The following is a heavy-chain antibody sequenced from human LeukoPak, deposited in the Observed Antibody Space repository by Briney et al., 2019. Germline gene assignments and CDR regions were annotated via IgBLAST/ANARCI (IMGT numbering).Heavy chain of an antibody. CDR1: GFTFSSYA. J-gene: IGHJ4*02. CDR3: AKAGIGVVGYFDY. V-gene: IGHV3-23*01. Sequence: GGSLRFSCAASGFTFSSYAMSWVRQAPGKGLEWVSAIRGSGGGTYYADSVKGRFTISRDNSKNTLYLQMNSLRDEDTALYYCAKAGIGVVGYFDYWGQGTLVTVSS. D-gene: IGHD6-19*01. CDR2: IRGSGGGT.